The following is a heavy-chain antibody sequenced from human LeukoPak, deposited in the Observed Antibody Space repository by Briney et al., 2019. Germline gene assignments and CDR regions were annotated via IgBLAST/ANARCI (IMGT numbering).Heavy chain of an antibody. CDR3: ARPSGRNWNAFDI. V-gene: IGHV4-39*01. CDR1: GDSISSSPYF. D-gene: IGHD1-14*01. CDR2: INYSGNT. Sequence: SETLSLTCTVSGDSISSSPYFCGWLRQPPGKGLEWIGSINYSGNTYFNPSLQSRVAISVDTSKNQFSLKLSSLTAADTAVYPCARPSGRNWNAFDIWGQGTMVTVSS. J-gene: IGHJ3*02.